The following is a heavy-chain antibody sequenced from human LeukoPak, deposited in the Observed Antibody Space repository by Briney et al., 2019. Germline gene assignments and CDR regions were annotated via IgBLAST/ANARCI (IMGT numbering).Heavy chain of an antibody. CDR1: GGTFSSYA. J-gene: IGHJ4*02. CDR3: ARDPNHYYDSSGYYGDY. V-gene: IGHV7-4-1*02. CDR2: INTDTGNP. Sequence: ASVKVSCKASGGTFSSYAISWVRQAPGQGLEWMGWINTDTGNPTYAQGFIGRFVFSLDTSVSTAYLQISSLKAEDTAVYYCARDPNHYYDSSGYYGDYWGQGTLVTVSS. D-gene: IGHD3-22*01.